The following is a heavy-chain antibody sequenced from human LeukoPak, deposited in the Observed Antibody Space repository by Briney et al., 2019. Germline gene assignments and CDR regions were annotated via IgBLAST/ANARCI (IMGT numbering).Heavy chain of an antibody. D-gene: IGHD1-7*01. J-gene: IGHJ4*02. CDR1: GFIFSDYY. Sequence: KTGGSLRLSCAASGFIFSDYYMSWIRQAPGKGLEWVSYISTAGSTICYADSVKGRFTISRDNAKNSLYLQMNSLRAEDTAVYYCARGYNWNYPIDYWGQGTLVTVSS. V-gene: IGHV3-11*04. CDR2: ISTAGSTI. CDR3: ARGYNWNYPIDY.